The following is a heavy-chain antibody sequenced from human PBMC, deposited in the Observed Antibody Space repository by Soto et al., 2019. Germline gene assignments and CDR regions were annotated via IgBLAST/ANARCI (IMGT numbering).Heavy chain of an antibody. J-gene: IGHJ6*02. V-gene: IGHV4-39*01. CDR1: GGSTSSGSYY. Sequence: SETLYLTCTVCGGSTSSGSYYWGWVRQPPGQGLGRIGSIYNRGSTYYNPSLKSRVTISVDTSKNQFSLKLSSVTAADTAVYYCARHSYYYGSGVNYGMDVWGQGTTVS. CDR3: ARHSYYYGSGVNYGMDV. D-gene: IGHD3-10*01. CDR2: IYNRGST.